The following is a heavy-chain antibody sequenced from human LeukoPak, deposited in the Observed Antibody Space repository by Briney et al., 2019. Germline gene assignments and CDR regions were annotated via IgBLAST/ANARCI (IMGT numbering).Heavy chain of an antibody. D-gene: IGHD1-26*01. CDR2: IRSKAYGGTT. CDR1: GFTFGDYA. V-gene: IGHV3-49*04. CDR3: ARLGPWWELHY. J-gene: IGHJ4*02. Sequence: GGPLRLSCTPSGFTFGDYALSWVRQAPGKGLEWVGFIRSKAYGGTTEYATSVEGRFTISRDDSKSIAYLQMNSLKIADTAVYYCARLGPWWELHYCGQGTLVTVSS.